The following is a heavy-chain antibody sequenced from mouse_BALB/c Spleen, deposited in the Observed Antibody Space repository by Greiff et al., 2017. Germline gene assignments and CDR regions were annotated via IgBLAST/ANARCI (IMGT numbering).Heavy chain of an antibody. Sequence: EVKLVESGGGLVKPGGSLKLSCAASGFTFSDYYMYWVRQTPEKRLEWVATISDGGSYTYYPDSVKGRFTISRDNAKNNLYLQMSSLKSEGTAMYYCARIYDGFRWGQGTLVTVSA. V-gene: IGHV5-4*02. J-gene: IGHJ3*01. CDR2: ISDGGSYT. CDR1: GFTFSDYY. CDR3: ARIYDGFR. D-gene: IGHD2-3*01.